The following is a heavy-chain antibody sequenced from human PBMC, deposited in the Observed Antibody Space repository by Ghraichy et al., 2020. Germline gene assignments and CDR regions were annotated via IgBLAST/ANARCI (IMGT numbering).Heavy chain of an antibody. Sequence: ETLSLTCTVSGGSISSYYWSWIRQPPGKGLEWIGYIYYSGSTNYNPSLKSRVTISVDTSKYQFSLKLSSVTAADTAVYYCARSKRGGTMVRGYYYYGMDVWGQGTTVTVSS. D-gene: IGHD3-10*01. CDR3: ARSKRGGTMVRGYYYYGMDV. J-gene: IGHJ6*02. CDR2: IYYSGST. V-gene: IGHV4-59*08. CDR1: GGSISSYY.